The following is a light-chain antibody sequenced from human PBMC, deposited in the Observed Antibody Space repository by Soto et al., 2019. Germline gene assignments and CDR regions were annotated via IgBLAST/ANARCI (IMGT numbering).Light chain of an antibody. CDR3: QQGSNWVT. J-gene: IGKJ3*01. Sequence: EIVFTQCAATVSLSAVERATVSCRASQSVSSYLAWYQQKPGQAPRLLIYDASNRATGIPARFSGSGSGTDFTLPISSLEPEDFAVYYCQQGSNWVTFGPGTKVDIK. V-gene: IGKV3-11*01. CDR2: DAS. CDR1: QSVSSY.